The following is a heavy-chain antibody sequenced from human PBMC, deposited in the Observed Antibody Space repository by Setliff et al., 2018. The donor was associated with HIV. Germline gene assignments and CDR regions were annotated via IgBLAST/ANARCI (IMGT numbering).Heavy chain of an antibody. CDR1: AYSISSGYY. J-gene: IGHJ6*03. Sequence: PSETLSLTCAVSAYSISSGYYWGWIRQPPGKGLEWIGSIYHSGSTYYNPSLMSRVTISVDTSKNQFSLKLRSVTAADTAVYYCARDVPWGDYYYYMDVWGKGTTVTVSS. CDR3: ARDVPWGDYYYYMDV. D-gene: IGHD3-16*01. CDR2: IYHSGST. V-gene: IGHV4-38-2*02.